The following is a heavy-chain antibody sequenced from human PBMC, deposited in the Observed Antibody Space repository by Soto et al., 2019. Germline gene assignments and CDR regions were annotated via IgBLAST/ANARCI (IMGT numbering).Heavy chain of an antibody. CDR2: ICYDGSNK. J-gene: IGHJ6*02. V-gene: IGHV3-33*01. D-gene: IGHD6-19*01. CDR3: ASEIRIAVAGYYYYYGMDV. CDR1: GFIFSTYA. Sequence: QVQLVESGGGVVQPGRSLRLSCAASGFIFSTYALHWVRKAPGKGLEWVAVICYDGSNKYYADSVKGRFTISRDNSKNTLYLQMNSLRAEDTAVYYCASEIRIAVAGYYYYYGMDVWGQGTTVTVSS.